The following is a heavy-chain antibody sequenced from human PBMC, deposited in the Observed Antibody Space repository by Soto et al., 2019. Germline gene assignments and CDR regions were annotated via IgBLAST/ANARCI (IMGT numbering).Heavy chain of an antibody. Sequence: ASVKVSCKASGYTFTSYAMHLVRQAPGQRLEWMGWINAGNGNTKYSQKFQGRVTITRDTSASTAYMELSSLRSEDTAVYYCARAAGNGDYYYYYMDVWGKGTTVTVSS. J-gene: IGHJ6*03. CDR1: GYTFTSYA. CDR3: ARAAGNGDYYYYYMDV. D-gene: IGHD6-19*01. V-gene: IGHV1-3*01. CDR2: INAGNGNT.